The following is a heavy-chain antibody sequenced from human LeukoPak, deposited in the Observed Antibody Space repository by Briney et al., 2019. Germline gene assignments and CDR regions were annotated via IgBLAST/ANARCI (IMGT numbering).Heavy chain of an antibody. Sequence: PSQTLSLTSTLPGGSISRGGYYWSWIRHHARKGLEWLGYIYYSGSTYYNPSLKSRVTISVDTSKNQFSLKLSSVTAADTAVYYCARTPYSYGSSGYYYYGMDVWGQGTTVTVSS. V-gene: IGHV4-31*03. CDR3: ARTPYSYGSSGYYYYGMDV. D-gene: IGHD5-18*01. J-gene: IGHJ6*02. CDR2: IYYSGST. CDR1: GGSISRGGYY.